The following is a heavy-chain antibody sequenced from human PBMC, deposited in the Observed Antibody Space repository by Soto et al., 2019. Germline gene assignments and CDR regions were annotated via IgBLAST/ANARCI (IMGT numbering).Heavy chain of an antibody. Sequence: ASVKVSCKASGYTFTSYAMHWVGQAPGQMLEWMGWINAGNGNTKYSQKFQGRVTITRDTSASTAYMELSSLRSEDTAVYYCARGEGKQLAFVDYWGQGTLVTVS. J-gene: IGHJ4*02. V-gene: IGHV1-3*01. CDR1: GYTFTSYA. D-gene: IGHD6-6*01. CDR2: INAGNGNT. CDR3: ARGEGKQLAFVDY.